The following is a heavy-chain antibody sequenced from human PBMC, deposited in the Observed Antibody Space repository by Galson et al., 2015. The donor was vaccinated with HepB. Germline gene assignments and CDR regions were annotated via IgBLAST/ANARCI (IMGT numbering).Heavy chain of an antibody. Sequence: SLRLSCAASGFTFSSYAMSWVRQAPGKGLEWVSAISGSGGSTYYADSVKGRFTISRDNSKNTLYLQMNSLRAEDTAVYYCAKDSEYYYDSSGYRKPGAFNIWGQGTMVTVSS. J-gene: IGHJ3*02. CDR1: GFTFSSYA. V-gene: IGHV3-23*01. D-gene: IGHD3-22*01. CDR3: AKDSEYYYDSSGYRKPGAFNI. CDR2: ISGSGGST.